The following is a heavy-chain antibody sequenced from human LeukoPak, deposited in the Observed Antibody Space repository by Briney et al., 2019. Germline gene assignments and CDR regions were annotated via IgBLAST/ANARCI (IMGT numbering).Heavy chain of an antibody. D-gene: IGHD3-22*01. CDR1: GYTFTSYT. J-gene: IGHJ4*02. V-gene: IGHV7-4-1*02. Sequence: ASVKVSCKASGYTFTSYTLNWVRQAPGQGLEWMGWIHTNTGNPTYAQGFTGRFVFSLDTSVSTAYLQISNLKPEDTAVYYCAREGPRYVSDSSGHGIWGQGTLVSVSS. CDR3: AREGPRYVSDSSGHGI. CDR2: IHTNTGNP.